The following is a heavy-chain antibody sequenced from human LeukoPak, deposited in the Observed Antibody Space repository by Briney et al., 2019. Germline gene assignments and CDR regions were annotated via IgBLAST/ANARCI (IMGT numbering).Heavy chain of an antibody. D-gene: IGHD6-6*01. Sequence: PSETLSLTCTVSGGSISSYYWSWLRQPPGKGLEWIGYIYYSGSTNYNPSLKSRVTISVDTSKNQFSLKLSSVTAADTAVYYCARDRYSSSSYFDYWGQGTLVTVSS. CDR1: GGSISSYY. CDR3: ARDRYSSSSYFDY. V-gene: IGHV4-59*01. CDR2: IYYSGST. J-gene: IGHJ4*02.